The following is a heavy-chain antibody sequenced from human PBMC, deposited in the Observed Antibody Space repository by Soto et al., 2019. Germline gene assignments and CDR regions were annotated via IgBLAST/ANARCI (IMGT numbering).Heavy chain of an antibody. V-gene: IGHV3-7*01. J-gene: IGHJ4*02. CDR2: INQDGSER. CDR3: VKGNRGSY. Sequence: TGGSLRHSYAASGFTSSTRGMRWVRQAPGKGLEWVANINQDGSERYYVDSVKGRFTISRDNAKNSLYLQMNSLRAEDTAVYYCVKGNRGSYWGQGTLVTVSS. D-gene: IGHD3-10*01. CDR1: GFTSSTRG.